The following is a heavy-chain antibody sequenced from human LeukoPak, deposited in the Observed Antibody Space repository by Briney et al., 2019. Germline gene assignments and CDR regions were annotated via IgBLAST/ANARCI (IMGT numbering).Heavy chain of an antibody. J-gene: IGHJ4*02. CDR3: ARPTQRVIYEGFDY. Sequence: GESLKISCQVSGYSFIHYWIGWVRQMSGKGLEWMGIIYPGDSDTRYSPSFQGPVTISADKSISTTYLQWSSLKASDTATYYCARPTQRVIYEGFDYWGQGTLVTVSS. CDR1: GYSFIHYW. D-gene: IGHD2/OR15-2a*01. CDR2: IYPGDSDT. V-gene: IGHV5-51*01.